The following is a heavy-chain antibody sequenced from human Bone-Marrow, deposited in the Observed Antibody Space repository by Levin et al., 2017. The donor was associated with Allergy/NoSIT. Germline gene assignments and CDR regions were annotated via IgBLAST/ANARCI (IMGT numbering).Heavy chain of an antibody. CDR1: GYMFTTYY. CDR3: AREGYNSGWTI. CDR2: ITPGGGST. J-gene: IGHJ4*02. Sequence: ASVKVSCKASGYMFTTYYLHWVRQAPGQGLEWMGIITPGGGSTSYTQKFQGRLTMTTDTSTTTVYMELSSLKSEETAVYYCAREGYNSGWTIWGQGNLVTVSS. D-gene: IGHD6-19*01. V-gene: IGHV1-46*01.